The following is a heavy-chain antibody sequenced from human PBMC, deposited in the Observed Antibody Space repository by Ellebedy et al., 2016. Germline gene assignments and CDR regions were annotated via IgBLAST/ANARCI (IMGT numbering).Heavy chain of an antibody. CDR1: GGSLSSGAYY. J-gene: IGHJ4*02. CDR3: ARDPFRSSYDF. D-gene: IGHD6-13*01. V-gene: IGHV4-4*07. CDR2: IYSSGST. Sequence: SETLSLXXTVSGGSLSSGAYYWTWIRQPAGKGLEWIGRIYSSGSTNYNPSLKSRVTMSIDTSKNQFSLKLSFVAAADTAVYYCARDPFRSSYDFWGQGTLVTVSS.